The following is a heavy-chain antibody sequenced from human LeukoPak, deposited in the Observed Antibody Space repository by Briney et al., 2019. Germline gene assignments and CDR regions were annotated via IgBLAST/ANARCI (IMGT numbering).Heavy chain of an antibody. Sequence: ASVKVSCKASGGTFSSYAISWVRQAPGQGLEWMGRIIPIFGIVNYAQKFQGRVTITADKSTSTAYMELSSLRSEDTAVYYCARVGPSIDYYGSGSGVLYYYYYGMDVWGQGTTVTVSS. CDR1: GGTFSSYA. CDR3: ARVGPSIDYYGSGSGVLYYYYYGMDV. CDR2: IIPIFGIV. J-gene: IGHJ6*02. D-gene: IGHD3-10*01. V-gene: IGHV1-69*04.